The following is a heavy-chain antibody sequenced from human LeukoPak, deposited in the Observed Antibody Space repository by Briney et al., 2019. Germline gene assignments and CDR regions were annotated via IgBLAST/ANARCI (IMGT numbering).Heavy chain of an antibody. V-gene: IGHV3-30*04. CDR2: ISYDGSNK. CDR3: ARVGSVLLYFDGPDY. J-gene: IGHJ4*02. Sequence: PGGSLRLSCAASGFAFSSYAMHWVRQAPGKGLEWVAVISYDGSNKYYADSVKGRFTISRDNSKNTLYLQMNSLRAEDTAVYYCARVGSVLLYFDGPDYWGQGTLVTVSS. D-gene: IGHD2-2*02. CDR1: GFAFSSYA.